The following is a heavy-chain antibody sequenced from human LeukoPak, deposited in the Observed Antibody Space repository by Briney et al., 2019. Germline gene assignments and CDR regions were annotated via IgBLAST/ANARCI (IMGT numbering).Heavy chain of an antibody. CDR3: AKGGIAVT. V-gene: IGHV3-9*01. CDR1: GFTFDDYA. CDR2: ISWNSGSI. Sequence: GGSLRLSCVASGFTFDDYAMHWVRQAPGKGLEWVSGISWNSGSIGYADSVKGRFTISRDNAKNSLYLQMNSLRAEDTALYYCAKGGIAVTWGQGTLVTVSS. J-gene: IGHJ5*02. D-gene: IGHD6-19*01.